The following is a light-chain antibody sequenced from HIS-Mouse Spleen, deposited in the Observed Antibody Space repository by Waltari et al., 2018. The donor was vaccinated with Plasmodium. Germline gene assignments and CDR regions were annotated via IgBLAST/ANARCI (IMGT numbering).Light chain of an antibody. V-gene: IGKV1-9*01. J-gene: IGKJ4*01. CDR3: QQLNSYPLT. Sequence: DIQLTQSPSFLPASVGDRVTITCRASQGISSYLAWYQQKPGKAPKLLIYAASTLQSGVPSSFSGSGSGTEFTLTISSLQPEDFATYYCQQLNSYPLTFGGGTKVEIK. CDR2: AAS. CDR1: QGISSY.